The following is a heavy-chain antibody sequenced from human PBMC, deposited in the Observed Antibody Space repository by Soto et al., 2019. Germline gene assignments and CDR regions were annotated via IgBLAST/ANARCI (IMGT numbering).Heavy chain of an antibody. V-gene: IGHV1-69*12. CDR3: ARDDSSGPYYFDY. CDR1: GATSGTIV. CDR2: IIPTFGTA. J-gene: IGHJ4*02. D-gene: IGHD3-22*01. Sequence: QVQLVQSGAEVKKPGSPLKVPCRASGATSGTIVLGGFQQPPGQGLEWMEGIIPTFGTANNAQKFQGRVTITADESTSTAYMELSSLRSEDTAVYYCARDDSSGPYYFDYWGQGTLVTVSS.